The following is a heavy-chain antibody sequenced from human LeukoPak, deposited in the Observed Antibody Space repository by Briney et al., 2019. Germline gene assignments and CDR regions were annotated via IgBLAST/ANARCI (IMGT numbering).Heavy chain of an antibody. D-gene: IGHD3-3*01. CDR3: ARDTPTYYDFWSGYYGWGANWFDP. CDR1: GGSFSGYY. J-gene: IGHJ5*02. Sequence: SETLSLTCAVYGGSFSGYYWSWIRQPPGKGLEWIGEINHSGSTNYNPSLKSRVTISVDTSKNQFSLKLSSVTAADTAVYYCARDTPTYYDFWSGYYGWGANWFDPWGQGTLVTVSS. V-gene: IGHV4-34*01. CDR2: INHSGST.